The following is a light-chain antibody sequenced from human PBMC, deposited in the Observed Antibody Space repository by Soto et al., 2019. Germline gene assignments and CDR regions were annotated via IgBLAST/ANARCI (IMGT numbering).Light chain of an antibody. CDR3: QQYNNWPPWT. V-gene: IGKV3-15*01. CDR2: GAS. J-gene: IGKJ1*01. Sequence: EIVMSQSPAALSVSPGEIATLSCRASQSINSQLAWYQQKPGQAPRLLIYGASTRATGIPARFSGSGSGTEFTLTISGLQSEDFAVYYCQQYNNWPPWTFGQGTKVDIK. CDR1: QSINSQ.